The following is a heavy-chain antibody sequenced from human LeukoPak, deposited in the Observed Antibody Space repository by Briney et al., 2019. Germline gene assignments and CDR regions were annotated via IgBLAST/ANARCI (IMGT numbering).Heavy chain of an antibody. D-gene: IGHD6-19*01. Sequence: GGSLRLSCAASGFTFSSYAMSWFRQAPGKGLEWVSGLSGIGGNTIYADSVKGRFTISRDNSKNTMFLQMNSLRAEDTAVYYCAKELSGGWPFDYWGQGALVTVSS. V-gene: IGHV3-23*01. CDR3: AKELSGGWPFDY. J-gene: IGHJ4*02. CDR2: LSGIGGNT. CDR1: GFTFSSYA.